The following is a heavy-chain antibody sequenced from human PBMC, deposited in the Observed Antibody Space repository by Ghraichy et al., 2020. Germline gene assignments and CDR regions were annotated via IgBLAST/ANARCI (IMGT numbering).Heavy chain of an antibody. J-gene: IGHJ4*02. Sequence: GGSLRLSCVASGFAFGGYSMHWVRQAPGKGLEWVSLITTSSHYIYYGDSVKGRFTISRDDAKNSLYLEMNSLRAEDTALYYCARVGPFGGNSGVDYWGQGTLVTVSS. V-gene: IGHV3-21*06. CDR3: ARVGPFGGNSGVDY. CDR2: ITTSSHYI. D-gene: IGHD4-23*01. CDR1: GFAFGGYS.